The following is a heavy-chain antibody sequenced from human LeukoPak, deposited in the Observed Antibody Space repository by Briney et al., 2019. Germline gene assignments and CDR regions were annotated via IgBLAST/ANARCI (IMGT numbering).Heavy chain of an antibody. Sequence: SETLSLTCTVSGGSISSYYWSWIRQPPGKGLEWIGYIYYSGSTNYNPSLKSRVTISVDTSKNQFSLKLSPVTAADTAVYYCAGGVRGVVDYWGQGTLVTVSS. D-gene: IGHD3-10*01. CDR1: GGSISSYY. CDR3: AGGVRGVVDY. CDR2: IYYSGST. V-gene: IGHV4-59*01. J-gene: IGHJ4*02.